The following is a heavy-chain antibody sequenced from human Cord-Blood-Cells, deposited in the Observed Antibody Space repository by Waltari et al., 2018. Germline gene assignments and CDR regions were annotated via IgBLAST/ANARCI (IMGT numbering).Heavy chain of an antibody. Sequence: QLQLQESGPGLVKPSETLSLTCTVSGGSISSSSYYWGWIRQPPGKGLEWIGSINYSGSTYYNPSLKSRVTISVDTSKNQFSLKLSSVTAAGTAVYYCARLGDSSSWPVPFDYWGQGTLVTVSS. V-gene: IGHV4-39*01. CDR2: INYSGST. D-gene: IGHD6-13*01. CDR3: ARLGDSSSWPVPFDY. CDR1: GGSISSSSYY. J-gene: IGHJ4*02.